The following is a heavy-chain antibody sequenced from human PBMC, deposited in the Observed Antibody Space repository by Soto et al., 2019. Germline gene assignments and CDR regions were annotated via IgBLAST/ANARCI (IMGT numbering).Heavy chain of an antibody. Sequence: EVQLVESGGGLVQPGGSLRLSCAASGFTFSTYSMNWVRQAPGKGLEWVSYISSSSSTIFYTDSVKGRFTVSRDNAKNSLYLQMNSLRAEATAVYYCASPTYYYDSSGPPAYWGQGTLVTVSS. CDR2: ISSSSSTI. J-gene: IGHJ4*02. CDR1: GFTFSTYS. CDR3: ASPTYYYDSSGPPAY. D-gene: IGHD3-22*01. V-gene: IGHV3-48*01.